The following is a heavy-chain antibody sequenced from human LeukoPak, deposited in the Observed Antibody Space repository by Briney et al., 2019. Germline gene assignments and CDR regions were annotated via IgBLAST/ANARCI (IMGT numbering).Heavy chain of an antibody. CDR1: GGSFSGYY. J-gene: IGHJ4*02. CDR2: INHSGST. V-gene: IGHV4-34*01. D-gene: IGHD1-26*01. Sequence: PPETLSLTCAVYGGSFSGYYWSWIRQPPGKGLEWIGEINHSGSTNYNPSLKSRVTISVDTSKNQFSLKLSSVTAADTAVYYCAGSGSYPYYFDYWGQGTLVTVSS. CDR3: AGSGSYPYYFDY.